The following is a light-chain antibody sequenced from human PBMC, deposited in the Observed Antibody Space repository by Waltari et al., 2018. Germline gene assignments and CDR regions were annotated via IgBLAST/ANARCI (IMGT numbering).Light chain of an antibody. V-gene: IGLV2-8*01. Sequence: QSALTQPPSASGSPGPSVTISCPGTSRDVGGYNYVSWYQHPPGKAPKLIIYEVSKRPSGVPDRFSGSKSGNTASLTVSGLQAEDESDYYCSSYGGSNNFYVFGTGTKVSVL. CDR2: EVS. CDR1: SRDVGGYNY. J-gene: IGLJ1*01. CDR3: SSYGGSNNFYV.